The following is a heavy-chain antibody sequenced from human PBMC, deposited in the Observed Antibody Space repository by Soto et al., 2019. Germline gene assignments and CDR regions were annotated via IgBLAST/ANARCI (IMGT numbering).Heavy chain of an antibody. Sequence: SETLSLTCTVSGGSISSYYWSWIRQPPGKGLEWIGYIYYSGSTNYNPSLKSRVTISVDTSKNQFSLKLSSVTAADTAVYYCARHNAARAAFDIWGQGTMVTVSS. CDR1: GGSISSYY. CDR3: ARHNAARAAFDI. J-gene: IGHJ3*02. V-gene: IGHV4-59*01. CDR2: IYYSGST. D-gene: IGHD1-20*01.